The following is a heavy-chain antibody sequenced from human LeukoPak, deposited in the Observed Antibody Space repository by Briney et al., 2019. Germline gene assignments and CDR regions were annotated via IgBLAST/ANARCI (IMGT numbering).Heavy chain of an antibody. V-gene: IGHV3-7*03. J-gene: IGHJ6*02. CDR1: GFTFSSYW. CDR3: ARGGGLDV. D-gene: IGHD3-16*01. CDR2: INHNGNVN. Sequence: GGSLRLSCAASGFTFSSYWMNWARQAPGKGLEWVASINHNGNVNYYVDSVKGRFTISRENAKNSLYLQMSNLRAEDTAVYFCARGGGLDVWGQGATVTVSS.